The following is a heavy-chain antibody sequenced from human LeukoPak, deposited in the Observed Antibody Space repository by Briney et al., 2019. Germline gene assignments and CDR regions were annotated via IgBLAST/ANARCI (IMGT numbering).Heavy chain of an antibody. CDR2: IDSSGNT. CDR1: VVSMNGYY. J-gene: IGHJ3*01. V-gene: IGHV4-4*07. D-gene: IGHD1-26*01. Sequence: PSETLSLTCSVSVVSMNGYYWSWLRQSAGNRLEWIGHIDSSGNTNYNPSLESRVTMSVDTSKKQFSLKLTSVTAADMAVYFCARQFLVGSTFHAFDLWGQGTRVTVSS. CDR3: ARQFLVGSTFHAFDL.